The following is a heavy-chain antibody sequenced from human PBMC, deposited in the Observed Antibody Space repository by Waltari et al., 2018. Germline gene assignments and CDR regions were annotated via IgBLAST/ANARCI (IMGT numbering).Heavy chain of an antibody. CDR2: IYYSGST. J-gene: IGHJ4*02. V-gene: IGHV4-59*01. CDR1: GGSISSYY. D-gene: IGHD4-17*01. Sequence: QVQLQESGPGLVKPSETLSLTCTVSGGSISSYYWSWIRQPPGKGLEWIGYIYYSGSTNYNPSLKSRVTISVDTSKNQFSLKLSSVTAADTAVYYCAFSTVTTHYFDYWGQGTLVTVSS. CDR3: AFSTVTTHYFDY.